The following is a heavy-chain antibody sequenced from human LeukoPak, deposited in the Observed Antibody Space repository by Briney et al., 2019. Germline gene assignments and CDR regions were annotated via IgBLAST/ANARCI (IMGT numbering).Heavy chain of an antibody. CDR2: ISSSSSTI. Sequence: GGSLRLSCAASGFTFSSYSMNWVRQAPGKGLEWVSYISSSSSTIYYADSVKGRFTISRDNAKNSLYLQMNSLRDEDTAVYYCARGVPRYYESSGYEDDAFDIWGQGTMVTVSS. CDR3: ARGVPRYYESSGYEDDAFDI. J-gene: IGHJ3*02. V-gene: IGHV3-48*02. D-gene: IGHD3-22*01. CDR1: GFTFSSYS.